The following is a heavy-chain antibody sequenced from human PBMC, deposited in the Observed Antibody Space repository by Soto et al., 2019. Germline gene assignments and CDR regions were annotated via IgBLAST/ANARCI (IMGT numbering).Heavy chain of an antibody. J-gene: IGHJ5*02. V-gene: IGHV4-31*03. CDR3: ARSVFP. Sequence: QVQLQESGPGLVKPSQTLSLTCTFSGGSISSGGYYWSWILQHPGQGLEWTGYIYYRKSTCYNPTLKSRVTMSLDTTKNQFSLTLTSVTAEDTAVYYCARSVFPWGQGTLVTVSS. CDR1: GGSISSGGYY. CDR2: IYYRKST.